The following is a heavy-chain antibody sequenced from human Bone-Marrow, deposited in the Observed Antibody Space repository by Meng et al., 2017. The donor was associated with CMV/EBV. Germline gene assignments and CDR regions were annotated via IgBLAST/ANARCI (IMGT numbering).Heavy chain of an antibody. CDR3: AREPTSYPHYFDY. CDR2: MNPNSGNT. D-gene: IGHD2-2*01. CDR1: GYTFTSYD. J-gene: IGHJ4*02. Sequence: ASVKVSCKASGYTFTSYDINWVRQATGQGLEWMGWMNPNSGNTGYAQKFQGRVTITADESTTTAYMELSSLRSDDTAVYYCAREPTSYPHYFDYWGQGTLVTVSS. V-gene: IGHV1-8*03.